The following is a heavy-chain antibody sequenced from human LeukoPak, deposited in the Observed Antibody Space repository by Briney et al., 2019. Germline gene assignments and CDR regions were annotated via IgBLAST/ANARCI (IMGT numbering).Heavy chain of an antibody. J-gene: IGHJ4*02. CDR3: ARPGMMDIDMGNFHY. CDR1: GGSINSSSYY. D-gene: IGHD5-18*01. V-gene: IGHV4-39*01. Sequence: SETLSLTXTVSGGSINSSSYYWGWIRHRPGKGLEWIGSIYYGGSTYYNPSLKSRVTISVDTSKNQFSLKLSSVTAADTAVYYCARPGMMDIDMGNFHYWGQGALVTVSS. CDR2: IYYGGST.